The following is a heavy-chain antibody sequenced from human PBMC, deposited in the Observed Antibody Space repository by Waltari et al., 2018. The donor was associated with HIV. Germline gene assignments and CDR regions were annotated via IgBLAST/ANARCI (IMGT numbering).Heavy chain of an antibody. CDR3: AGTYYDYVWGSYRPPPFDY. J-gene: IGHJ4*02. CDR2: IYTSGST. CDR1: GGSISSYY. V-gene: IGHV4-4*07. Sequence: QVQLQESGPGLVKPSETLSLTCTVSGGSISSYYWSWLRQPAGKGLEWIGRIYTSGSTKYNPSLKSRVTMSVDTSKNQFSLKLSSVTAADTAVYYCAGTYYDYVWGSYRPPPFDYWGQGTLVTVSS. D-gene: IGHD3-16*02.